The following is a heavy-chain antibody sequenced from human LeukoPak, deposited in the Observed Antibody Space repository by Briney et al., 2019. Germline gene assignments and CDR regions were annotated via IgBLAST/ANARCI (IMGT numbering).Heavy chain of an antibody. J-gene: IGHJ6*02. Sequence: SETLSLTCTVSGGSISSYYRSWIRQPPGKGLEWVGYIYYSGSTNYNPSPKSRVTISVDTSKNQFSLKLSSVTAADTAVYYCARDLRITMVRGVDYYYGMDVWGQGTTVTVSS. D-gene: IGHD3-10*01. CDR2: IYYSGST. V-gene: IGHV4-59*12. CDR3: ARDLRITMVRGVDYYYGMDV. CDR1: GGSISSYY.